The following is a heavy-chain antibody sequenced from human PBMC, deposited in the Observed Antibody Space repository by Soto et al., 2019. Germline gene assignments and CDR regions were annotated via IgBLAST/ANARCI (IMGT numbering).Heavy chain of an antibody. CDR3: ARFYSSGWPRGYFDY. V-gene: IGHV1-18*01. Sequence: QVQLVQSGGQVKKPGASVKVSCKAAGYTFTSHGISWVRQAPGQGLEWMGWISTFHGSINYEQKFQGRVTMTTDTSTSTAYMELRSLRSDDTAVYYCARFYSSGWPRGYFDYWGQGTPVTVSA. CDR1: GYTFTSHG. J-gene: IGHJ4*02. D-gene: IGHD6-19*01. CDR2: ISTFHGSI.